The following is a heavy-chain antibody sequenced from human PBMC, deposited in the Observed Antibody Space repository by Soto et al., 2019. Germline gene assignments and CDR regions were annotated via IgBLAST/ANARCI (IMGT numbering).Heavy chain of an antibody. D-gene: IGHD2-15*01. CDR2: ISGSGGST. CDR1: GFTFSSYA. CDR3: AKDTFSEDIVVVVAAPADY. V-gene: IGHV3-23*01. J-gene: IGHJ4*02. Sequence: GGSLRLSCAASGFTFSSYAMSWVRQAPGKGLEWVSAISGSGGSTYYADSVKGRFTISRDNSKNTLYLQMNSLRAEDTAVYYCAKDTFSEDIVVVVAAPADYWGQGTLVTVSS.